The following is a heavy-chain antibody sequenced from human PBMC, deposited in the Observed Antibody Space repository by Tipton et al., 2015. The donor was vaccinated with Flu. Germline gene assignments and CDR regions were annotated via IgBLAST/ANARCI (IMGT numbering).Heavy chain of an antibody. J-gene: IGHJ6*02. V-gene: IGHV3-23*01. D-gene: IGHD5-12*01. CDR1: GFTFSNYA. Sequence: AVSGFTFSNYAMSWVRQAPGKGLEWVSVISGSGGSTYYADSVKGRFTISRDNSKNTLYLHMNSLRAEDTAVYYCAKEVATITTVAGGMDVWGQGTTVTVSS. CDR3: AKEVATITTVAGGMDV. CDR2: ISGSGGST.